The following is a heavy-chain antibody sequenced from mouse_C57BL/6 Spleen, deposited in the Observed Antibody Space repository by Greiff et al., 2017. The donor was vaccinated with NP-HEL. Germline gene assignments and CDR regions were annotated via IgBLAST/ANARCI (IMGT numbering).Heavy chain of an antibody. Sequence: VQLQQSGAELVRPGTSVKVSCKASGYAFTNYLIEWVKQRPGQGLEWIGVINPGSGGTNYNEKFKGKATLTADKSSSTAYMQLSSLTSEDSAVYFCARSGYDPAWFAYWGQGTLVTVSA. J-gene: IGHJ3*01. CDR3: ARSGYDPAWFAY. CDR1: GYAFTNYL. CDR2: INPGSGGT. V-gene: IGHV1-54*01. D-gene: IGHD2-3*01.